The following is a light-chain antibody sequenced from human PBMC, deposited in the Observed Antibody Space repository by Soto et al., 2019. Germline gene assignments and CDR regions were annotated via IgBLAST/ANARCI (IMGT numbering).Light chain of an antibody. CDR2: GNS. J-gene: IGLJ2*01. Sequence: QSVLTQPPSVSGAPGQRVTISCTGSSSNIGAGYDVHWYQQLLGTAPKLLIYGNSNRPSGVPYRFSGSKSGTSASLAITGLHAEDDADYSCQSYDSSQLGMVFGGGTNLTVL. CDR3: QSYDSSQLGMV. CDR1: SSNIGAGYD. V-gene: IGLV1-40*01.